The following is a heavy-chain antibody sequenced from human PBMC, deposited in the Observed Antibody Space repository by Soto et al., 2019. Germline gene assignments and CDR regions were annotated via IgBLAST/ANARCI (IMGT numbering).Heavy chain of an antibody. CDR3: AYVGGYSTGDYSFDV. V-gene: IGHV1-18*04. J-gene: IGHJ4*02. CDR2: ISTYNENM. D-gene: IGHD5-18*01. CDR1: GSTFTSNG. Sequence: ASVKVPSKVSGSTFTSNGMCWVRQAPGQGLEWMGWISTYNENMDSAPQLQGRLTMTTDTSTTTAYMELTNLKSDDTALYYCAYVGGYSTGDYSFDVWGQGTPVTVSS.